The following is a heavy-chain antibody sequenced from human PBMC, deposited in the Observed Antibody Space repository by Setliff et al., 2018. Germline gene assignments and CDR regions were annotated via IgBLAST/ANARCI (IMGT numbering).Heavy chain of an antibody. CDR2: IYYSGST. J-gene: IGHJ4*02. CDR1: GGSISSGGYY. Sequence: PSETLSLTCTVSGGSISSGGYYWSWIRQHPGKGLEWIGYIYYSGSTYYNPSLKSRVTISVDTSKNQFSLKVSSVTAADTAVYYCARSFSRREKFLLDYWGQGALVTVSS. V-gene: IGHV4-31*03. CDR3: ARSFSRREKFLLDY.